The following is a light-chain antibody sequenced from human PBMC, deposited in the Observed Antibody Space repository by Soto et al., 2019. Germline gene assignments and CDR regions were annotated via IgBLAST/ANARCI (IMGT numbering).Light chain of an antibody. CDR1: QSVSSSY. CDR2: CAS. CDR3: QQYRGWPRT. Sequence: IVFTQSPFTLSLSPVERATLSCSASQSVSSSYFAWYQQKPGQAPRLLIYCASSRATGIPDRFSGSGSGTEFTLTINSLQSEDFAVYYCQQYRGWPRTFGQGTKVDIK. J-gene: IGKJ1*01. V-gene: IGKV3-20*01.